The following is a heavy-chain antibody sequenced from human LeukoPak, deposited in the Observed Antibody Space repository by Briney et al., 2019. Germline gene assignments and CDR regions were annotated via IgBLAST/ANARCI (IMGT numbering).Heavy chain of an antibody. J-gene: IGHJ4*02. CDR2: ISGDGGRT. D-gene: IGHD6-19*01. CDR1: GFTFDDYA. Sequence: GGSLRLSCVVSGFTFDDYAMHWVRHGPGKGLEWVSLISGDGGRTYYADSVKGRFTISRDNSKNSLYLEMNSLRTEDTALYYCAKDILSGFYGTFDYWGQGTLVTVSS. CDR3: AKDILSGFYGTFDY. V-gene: IGHV3-43*02.